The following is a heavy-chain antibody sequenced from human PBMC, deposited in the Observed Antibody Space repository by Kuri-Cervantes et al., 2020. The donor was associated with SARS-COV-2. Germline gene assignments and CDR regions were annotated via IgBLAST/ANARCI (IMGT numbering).Heavy chain of an antibody. J-gene: IGHJ4*02. CDR3: ARDMGDRLLWFGELLY. CDR2: ISAYNGNT. Sequence: ASVKVSCKASGCTFTSYGISWVRQAPGQGLEWMGWISAYNGNTNYAQKLQGRVTMTTDTSTSTAYMELRSLRSDDTAVYYCARDMGDRLLWFGELLYWGQGTLVTVSS. V-gene: IGHV1-18*04. D-gene: IGHD3-10*01. CDR1: GCTFTSYG.